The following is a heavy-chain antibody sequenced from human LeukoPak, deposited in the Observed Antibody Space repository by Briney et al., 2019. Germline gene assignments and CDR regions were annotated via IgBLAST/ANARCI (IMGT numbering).Heavy chain of an antibody. J-gene: IGHJ4*02. V-gene: IGHV1-18*01. Sequence: ASVKVSCKASGYTFTSYGISWVRQAPGQGLEWMGWISAYNGNTNYAQKLQGRVTMTTDTSTSTAYMELRSLRSDDTAVYYCARAAYYDYVWGSYRPNYNDYWGQGTLVTVSS. CDR1: GYTFTSYG. CDR3: ARAAYYDYVWGSYRPNYNDY. CDR2: ISAYNGNT. D-gene: IGHD3-16*02.